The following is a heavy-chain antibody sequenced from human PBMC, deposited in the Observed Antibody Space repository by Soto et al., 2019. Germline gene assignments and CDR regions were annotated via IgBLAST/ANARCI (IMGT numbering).Heavy chain of an antibody. CDR3: AKVRQIGVFRSDAFHI. CDR1: GFTFSSYA. V-gene: IGHV3-23*01. CDR2: ISASGGST. Sequence: VQLLESGGGLVQPGGSLRLSCAASGFTFSSYAINWVRQATGKGLAWVSAISASGGSTYYADSVKGRFNISRDNSKNTLDLQMNSLRAEDTAVYYCAKVRQIGVFRSDAFHIWGQGTMVTVSS. J-gene: IGHJ3*02. D-gene: IGHD3-10*01.